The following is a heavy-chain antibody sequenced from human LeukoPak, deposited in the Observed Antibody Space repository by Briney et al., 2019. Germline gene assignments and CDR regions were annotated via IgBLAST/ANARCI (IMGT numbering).Heavy chain of an antibody. CDR2: IYTSGST. Sequence: SETLSLTCTVSGGSISSYYWSWIRQPAGKGLEWIGRIYTSGSTNYNPSLKSRVTMSVDTSKNQFSLKLSSVTAADTAVYYCAGDGIAARPSYWYFDLWGRGTLVTVSS. V-gene: IGHV4-4*07. CDR3: AGDGIAARPSYWYFDL. D-gene: IGHD6-6*01. CDR1: GGSISSYY. J-gene: IGHJ2*01.